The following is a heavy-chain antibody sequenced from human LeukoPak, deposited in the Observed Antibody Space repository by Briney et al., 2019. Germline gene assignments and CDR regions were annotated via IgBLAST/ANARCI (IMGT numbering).Heavy chain of an antibody. CDR1: GGSISGTYY. CDR2: IYYTGTT. CDR3: ARRMTVTVSFDY. V-gene: IGHV4-59*08. Sequence: PSETLSLTCTVSGGSISGTYYWSWIRPPPGKGLEWIGYIYYTGTTDSNPSLKSRVTISLDTSKNQFSLNLSSVTAADTAVYYCARRMTVTVSFDYWGQGTLVTVSS. D-gene: IGHD4-17*01. J-gene: IGHJ4*02.